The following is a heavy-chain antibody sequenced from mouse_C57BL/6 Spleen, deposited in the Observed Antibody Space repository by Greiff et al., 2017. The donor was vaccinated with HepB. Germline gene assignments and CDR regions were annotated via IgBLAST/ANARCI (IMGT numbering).Heavy chain of an antibody. D-gene: IGHD1-1*01. J-gene: IGHJ4*01. CDR1: GYSITSGYY. CDR2: ISYDGSN. Sequence: EVKLVESGPGLVKPSQSLSLTCSVTGYSITSGYYWNWIRQFPGNKLEWMGYISYDGSNNYNPSLKNRISITRDTSKNQFFLKLNSVTTEDTATYYCARGGDYYGSKDAMDYWGQGTSVTVSS. CDR3: ARGGDYYGSKDAMDY. V-gene: IGHV3-6*01.